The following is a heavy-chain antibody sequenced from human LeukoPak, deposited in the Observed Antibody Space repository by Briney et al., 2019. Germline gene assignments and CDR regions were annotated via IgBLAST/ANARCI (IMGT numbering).Heavy chain of an antibody. CDR1: GFTFSSYA. D-gene: IGHD3-3*01. Sequence: GGSLRLSCAASGFTFSSYAMSWVRQAPGKGLEWVSAISGSGGSTYYADSVKGRFTIFRDNSKNTLYLQMNSLRAEDTAVYYCAKTYYDFWSGTWGDYWGQGTLVTVSS. J-gene: IGHJ4*02. CDR2: ISGSGGST. CDR3: AKTYYDFWSGTWGDY. V-gene: IGHV3-23*01.